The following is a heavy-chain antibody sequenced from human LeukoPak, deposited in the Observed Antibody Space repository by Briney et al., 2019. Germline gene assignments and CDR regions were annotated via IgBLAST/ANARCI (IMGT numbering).Heavy chain of an antibody. D-gene: IGHD6-6*01. J-gene: IGHJ4*02. V-gene: IGHV3-7*01. Sequence: GGSLRLSCAASGFTFSSYWMSWVRQAPGKGLEWVANIKQDGSEKYYVDSVKGRFTISRDNAKNSLYLQMNSLRAEDTAVYYCARDGYSSSSPFDYWGQGTLVTASS. CDR3: ARDGYSSSSPFDY. CDR1: GFTFSSYW. CDR2: IKQDGSEK.